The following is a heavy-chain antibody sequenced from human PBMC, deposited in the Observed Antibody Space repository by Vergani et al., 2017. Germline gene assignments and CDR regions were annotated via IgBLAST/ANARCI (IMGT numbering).Heavy chain of an antibody. CDR3: SRHGGSCNFYHLFDS. Sequence: QVQLQESGPGLVKPSETLSLTCTVSNYSISRGYFCGWIRRPPGKGLEWIASFHHTGMTYNNPSLKSRVTISVDTSKNLIYVKLNSVTAAGAALYYCSRHGGSCNFYHLFDSWGQGTLVTVSS. CDR1: NYSISRGYF. V-gene: IGHV4-38-2*02. CDR2: FHHTGMT. D-gene: IGHD2-2*01. J-gene: IGHJ4*02.